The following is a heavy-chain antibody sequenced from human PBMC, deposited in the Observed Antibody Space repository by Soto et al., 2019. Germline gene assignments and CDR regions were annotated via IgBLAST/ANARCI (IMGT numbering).Heavy chain of an antibody. V-gene: IGHV1-69*13. J-gene: IGHJ6*02. CDR1: GGTFSSYA. CDR3: ARAWLRYFDWLLYYGMDV. D-gene: IGHD3-9*01. Sequence: SVKVSCKASGGTFSSYAISWVRQAPGQGLEWMGGIIPIFGPANYAQKFQGRVTITADQSTSTAYMELSSLRSEDTAVYYCARAWLRYFDWLLYYGMDVWGQGTTVTVSS. CDR2: IIPIFGPA.